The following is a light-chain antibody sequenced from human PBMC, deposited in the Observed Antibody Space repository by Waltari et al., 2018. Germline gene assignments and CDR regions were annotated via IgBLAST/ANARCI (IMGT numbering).Light chain of an antibody. V-gene: IGKV1-5*03. CDR2: KAS. CDR3: QHYKTSSRT. J-gene: IGKJ1*01. CDR1: QSIDSW. Sequence: DIQMTQSPSTLSASVGDRVTITCRASQSIDSWLAWYQQRPGKVPKPLIYKASSLESGVPSRFSGSGSVTEFTLTISSLQPDDFATYYCQHYKTSSRTFGQGTKVEIK.